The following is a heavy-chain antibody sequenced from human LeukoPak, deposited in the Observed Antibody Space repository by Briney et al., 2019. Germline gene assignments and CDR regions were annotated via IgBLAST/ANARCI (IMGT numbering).Heavy chain of an antibody. CDR1: SDSIYSSNYY. J-gene: IGHJ4*02. Sequence: SETLSLTCTVSSDSIYSSNYYWGWIRQPPGKGLEWIGSIYYSGSTYYNSSLKSRVTISVDTSKNQFSLKLSSLTAADTAVYYCARAAYCGGDCYLFDYWGQGTLITVFS. D-gene: IGHD2-21*02. CDR3: ARAAYCGGDCYLFDY. V-gene: IGHV4-39*01. CDR2: IYYSGST.